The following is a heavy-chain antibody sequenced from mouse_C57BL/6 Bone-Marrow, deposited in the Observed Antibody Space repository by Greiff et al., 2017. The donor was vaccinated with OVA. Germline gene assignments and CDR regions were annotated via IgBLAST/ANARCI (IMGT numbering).Heavy chain of an antibody. D-gene: IGHD2-1*01. CDR1: GFTFSSYA. V-gene: IGHV5-4*01. CDR3: ARDAENYRDY. J-gene: IGHJ2*01. Sequence: EVKLMESGGGLVKPGGSLKLSCAASGFTFSSYAMYWVRQTPEKRLEWVATISDGGSYTYYPDNVKGRFTIYRDKAKNKQYVQRSHLKTEDTAVNNSARDAENYRDYGGKGTTLTGAS. CDR2: ISDGGSYT.